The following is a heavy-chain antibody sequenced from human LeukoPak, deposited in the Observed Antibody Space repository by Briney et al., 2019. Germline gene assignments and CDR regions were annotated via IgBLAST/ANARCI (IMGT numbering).Heavy chain of an antibody. CDR1: GFTFSGYS. CDR3: VRETRYAFDI. V-gene: IGHV3-48*02. J-gene: IGHJ3*02. Sequence: GGSLRLSCAASGFTFSGYSMNWVRQAPGKGLEYVSYISSSSGTICHADSVKGRFTISRDNAKNSLCLQMNSLKDEDTAAYYCVRETRYAFDIWGQGTMVTVSS. CDR2: ISSSSGTI.